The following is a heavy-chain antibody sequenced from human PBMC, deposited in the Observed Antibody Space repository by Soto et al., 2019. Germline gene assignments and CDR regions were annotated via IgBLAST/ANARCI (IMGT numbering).Heavy chain of an antibody. CDR3: AREDDSGGYRFGL. CDR1: GFIFSAYE. J-gene: IGHJ4*02. D-gene: IGHD3-22*01. V-gene: IGHV3-48*03. CDR2: ISISGNTI. Sequence: LRLSCATSGFIFSAYEMIWVRQAPGKGLEWISYISISGNTIYYADSVKGRFTISRDNARSSLYLQMNSLWDEDTAVYYCAREDDSGGYRFGLWGQGTLVTVSS.